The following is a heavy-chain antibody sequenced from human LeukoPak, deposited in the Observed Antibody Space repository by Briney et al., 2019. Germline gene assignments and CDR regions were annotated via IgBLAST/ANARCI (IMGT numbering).Heavy chain of an antibody. V-gene: IGHV3-23*01. CDR3: AKDDGYV. CDR1: GVPFCTPA. Sequence: GGAPRLFLCAPGVPFCTPAMSWGRPAPGKGLEWVSAISARGGSPYYADSVKGRFTISRDNSKNTLYLQMNSLRAEDTAVYYCAKDDGYVWGQGTLVTVSS. D-gene: IGHD5-18*01. J-gene: IGHJ4*02. CDR2: ISARGGSP.